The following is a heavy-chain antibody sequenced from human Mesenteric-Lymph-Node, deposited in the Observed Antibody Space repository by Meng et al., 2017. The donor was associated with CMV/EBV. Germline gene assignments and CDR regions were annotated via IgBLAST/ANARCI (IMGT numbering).Heavy chain of an antibody. V-gene: IGHV3-23*01. J-gene: IGHJ6*02. CDR1: GFTFSSYA. CDR2: ISGSVGST. Sequence: GESLKISCTASGFTFSSYAMSWVRQAPGKGLEWVSAISGSVGSTYYADSVKGRFTISRDNSKNTLYLQMNSLRAEDTAVYYCARDPRYSYGYVAFYGMDVWGQGTTVTVSS. D-gene: IGHD5-18*01. CDR3: ARDPRYSYGYVAFYGMDV.